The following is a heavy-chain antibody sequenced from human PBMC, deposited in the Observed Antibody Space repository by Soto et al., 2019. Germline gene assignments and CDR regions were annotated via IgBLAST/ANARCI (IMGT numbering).Heavy chain of an antibody. D-gene: IGHD6-19*01. Sequence: ASVKVSCKASGYTFTYRYLHWVRQAPGQGLEWMGWISAYNGNTNYAQKLQGRVTMTTDTSTSTAYMELRSLRSDDTAVYYCGRDSSGWYYYWGQGTLVTVSS. CDR2: ISAYNGNT. CDR1: GYTFTYRY. CDR3: GRDSSGWYYY. V-gene: IGHV1-18*04. J-gene: IGHJ4*02.